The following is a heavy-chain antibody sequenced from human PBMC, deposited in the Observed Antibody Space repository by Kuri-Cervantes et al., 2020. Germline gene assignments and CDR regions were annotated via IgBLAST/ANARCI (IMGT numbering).Heavy chain of an antibody. V-gene: IGHV1-8*02. CDR2: MNPNSGNT. CDR3: ARLYPIVVVPAAIYGMDV. Sequence: ASVKVSCKASGGTFSSYAINWVRQATGQGLEWMGWMNPNSGNTGYAQKFQGRVTMTRNTSISTAYMELSSLRSEDTAVYYCARLYPIVVVPAAIYGMDVWGQGTTVTVSS. D-gene: IGHD2-2*01. J-gene: IGHJ6*02. CDR1: GGTFSSYA.